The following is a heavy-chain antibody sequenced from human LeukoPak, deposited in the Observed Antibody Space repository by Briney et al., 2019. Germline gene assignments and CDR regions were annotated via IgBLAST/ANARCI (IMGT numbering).Heavy chain of an antibody. Sequence: TGGSLRLSCAASGFTFSSYEMNWVRQAPGKGLEWVSYISSSGSTIYYADSVKGRFTISRDNAKNSLYLQMNSLRAEDTAVYYCARERPNYDILTGNGMDVWGQGTTVTVSS. D-gene: IGHD3-9*01. V-gene: IGHV3-48*03. CDR1: GFTFSSYE. CDR3: ARERPNYDILTGNGMDV. CDR2: ISSSGSTI. J-gene: IGHJ6*02.